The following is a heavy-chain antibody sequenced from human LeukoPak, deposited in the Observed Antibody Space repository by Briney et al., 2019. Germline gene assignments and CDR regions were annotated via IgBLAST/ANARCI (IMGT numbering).Heavy chain of an antibody. CDR3: ARELVGRDYGSGSYYKMGFVDY. J-gene: IGHJ4*02. Sequence: SVKVSCKASGGTFSSYAISWVQQAPGQGLEWMGRIIPILGIANYAQKFQGRVTITADKSTSTAYMELSSLRSEDTAVYYCARELVGRDYGSGSYYKMGFVDYWGQGTLVTVSS. CDR2: IIPILGIA. D-gene: IGHD3-10*01. CDR1: GGTFSSYA. V-gene: IGHV1-69*04.